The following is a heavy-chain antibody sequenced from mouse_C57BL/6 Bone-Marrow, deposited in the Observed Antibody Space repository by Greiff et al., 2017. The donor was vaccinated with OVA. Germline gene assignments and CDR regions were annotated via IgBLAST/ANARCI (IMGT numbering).Heavy chain of an antibody. Sequence: QVQLKESGAELARPGASVKLSCKASGYTFTSYGISWVKQRTGQGLEWIGEIYPRSGNTYYNEKFKGKATLTADKSSSTAYMELRSLTSEDSAVYFCAITTVRLDYFDYWGQGTTLTVSS. CDR3: AITTVRLDYFDY. CDR2: IYPRSGNT. J-gene: IGHJ2*01. D-gene: IGHD1-1*01. V-gene: IGHV1-81*01. CDR1: GYTFTSYG.